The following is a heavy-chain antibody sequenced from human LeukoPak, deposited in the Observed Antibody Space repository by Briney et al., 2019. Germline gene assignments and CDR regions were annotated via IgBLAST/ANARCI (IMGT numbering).Heavy chain of an antibody. V-gene: IGHV3-48*01. CDR1: GFTFNSYS. J-gene: IGHJ4*02. CDR2: ISSSSSTI. Sequence: GGSLRLSCAASGFTFNSYSMNWVRQAPGKGLEWVSFISSSSSTIYYADSVKGRFTISRDNGKKSLYLQMNSLRAEDTAVYYCARVVGSYYGYFDYWGQGTLVTVSS. D-gene: IGHD1-26*01. CDR3: ARVVGSYYGYFDY.